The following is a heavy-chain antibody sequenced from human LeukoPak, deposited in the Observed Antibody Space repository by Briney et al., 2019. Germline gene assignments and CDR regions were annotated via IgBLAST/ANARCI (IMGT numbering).Heavy chain of an antibody. D-gene: IGHD2-15*01. Sequence: SETLSLTCAVYGGSFSGYYWSWIRQPPGKGLEWIWEINHSGSTNYNPSLKSRVTISVDTSKNQFPLKLSSVTAADTAVYYCARELRYCSGGSCYHNWYFDLWGRGTLVTVSS. V-gene: IGHV4-34*01. J-gene: IGHJ2*01. CDR1: GGSFSGYY. CDR3: ARELRYCSGGSCYHNWYFDL. CDR2: INHSGST.